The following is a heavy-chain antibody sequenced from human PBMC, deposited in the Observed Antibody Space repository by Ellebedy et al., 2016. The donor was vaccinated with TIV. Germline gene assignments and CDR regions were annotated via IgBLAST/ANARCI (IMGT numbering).Heavy chain of an antibody. CDR2: IKQDGSEK. V-gene: IGHV3-7*01. Sequence: PGGSLRLSCAASGFTFSAYWMTWVRQAPGKGLQRVANIKQDGSEKFYVDSVKGRFTISRDNANNSLFLQMTSLRAEDTAVYYCAKTGFYYYYGMDVWGQGTTVTVSS. CDR3: AKTGFYYYYGMDV. J-gene: IGHJ6*02. CDR1: GFTFSAYW.